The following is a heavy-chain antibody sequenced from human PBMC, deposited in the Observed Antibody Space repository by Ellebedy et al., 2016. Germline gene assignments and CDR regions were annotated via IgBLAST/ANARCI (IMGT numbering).Heavy chain of an antibody. CDR3: AGDSSGYRDDAFDI. CDR2: INHSGST. CDR1: GGSFSGYY. J-gene: IGHJ3*02. Sequence: SETLSLTXAVYGGSFSGYYWSWIRQPPGKGLEWIGEINHSGSTNYNPSLKSRVTISVDTSKNQFSLKLSSVTAADTAVYYCAGDSSGYRDDAFDIWGQGTMVTVSS. D-gene: IGHD3-22*01. V-gene: IGHV4-34*01.